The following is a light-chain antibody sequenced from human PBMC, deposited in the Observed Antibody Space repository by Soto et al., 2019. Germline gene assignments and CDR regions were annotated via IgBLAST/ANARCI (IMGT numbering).Light chain of an antibody. CDR3: QQSSNWQGT. V-gene: IGKV3D-20*02. CDR2: DAS. CDR1: QSVSNNY. J-gene: IGKJ1*01. Sequence: EIVLTQSPSTLSLSPGETDTLSRSVSQSVSNNYLAWYQQKPGLAPRLLIYDASKRAPGIPARFSGSGSGTDFTLTISSLEPEDFAVYYCQQSSNWQGTFGRGTKVDIK.